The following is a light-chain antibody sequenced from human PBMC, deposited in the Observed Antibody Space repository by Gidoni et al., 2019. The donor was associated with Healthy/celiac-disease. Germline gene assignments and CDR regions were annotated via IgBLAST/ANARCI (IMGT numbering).Light chain of an antibody. J-gene: IGKJ1*01. V-gene: IGKV3-15*01. CDR2: GAS. CDR1: QSVSSN. CDR3: QQYNNWPLRT. Sequence: EIVMTQSPATLSVSPGERATLSCRASQSVSSNLAWYQQKPGQAPRLLIYGASTRATGIPARFSGSGSGTEFTLTISSLQSEDFAVYYCQQYNNWPLRTFGHXTKVEIK.